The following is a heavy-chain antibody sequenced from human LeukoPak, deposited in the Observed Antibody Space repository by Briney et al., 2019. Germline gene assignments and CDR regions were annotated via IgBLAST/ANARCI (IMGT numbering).Heavy chain of an antibody. V-gene: IGHV3-30*02. Sequence: GGSLRLSCAASGFTFSSYGMHWVRPAPGKGLEWVAFIRYDGSNKYYADSVKGRFTISRDNSKNTLYLQMNSLRAEDTAVYYCAKDLWYQPLMGYWGQGTLVTVSS. CDR3: AKDLWYQPLMGY. CDR2: IRYDGSNK. J-gene: IGHJ4*02. D-gene: IGHD2-2*01. CDR1: GFTFSSYG.